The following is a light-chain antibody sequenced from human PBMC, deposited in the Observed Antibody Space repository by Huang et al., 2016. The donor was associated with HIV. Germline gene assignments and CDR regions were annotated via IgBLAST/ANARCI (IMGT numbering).Light chain of an antibody. Sequence: EIVLTQSPATLSLSPGERATLSCRASQSVSSYLAWYQQKPGQAPRLLIYDASNRATGIPARMSGSGAGTDFTLTISSREPEDFAVYYCQQRSNSPWTFGQGTKVGIK. J-gene: IGKJ1*01. CDR2: DAS. CDR3: QQRSNSPWT. CDR1: QSVSSY. V-gene: IGKV3-11*01.